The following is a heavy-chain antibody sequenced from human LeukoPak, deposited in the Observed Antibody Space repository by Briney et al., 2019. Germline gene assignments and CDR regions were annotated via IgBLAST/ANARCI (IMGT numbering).Heavy chain of an antibody. D-gene: IGHD1-26*01. V-gene: IGHV4-4*07. CDR3: AANNVGADDAFDI. CDR1: GGSISSYY. Sequence: SETLSLTCTVSGGSISSYYWSWIRQPAGKGLEWIGRIYTSGSTNYNPSLKSRVTISVDKSKNQFSLKLSSATAADTAVYYCAANNVGADDAFDIWGQGTMVTVSS. J-gene: IGHJ3*02. CDR2: IYTSGST.